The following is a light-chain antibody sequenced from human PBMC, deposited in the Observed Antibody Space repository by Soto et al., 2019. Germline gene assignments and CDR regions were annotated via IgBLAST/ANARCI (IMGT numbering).Light chain of an antibody. CDR3: QQYNNWPYT. J-gene: IGKJ2*01. V-gene: IGKV3-15*01. CDR1: QSVSSN. Sequence: EIVMTQSPATLSVSPGERATLSCRASQSVSSNFAWYQQKPGQAPRLLIYTASTRAPGIPDRFSGSGSGTAFTLTISSLQSEDFAVYYCQQYNNWPYTFGQGTKLEIK. CDR2: TAS.